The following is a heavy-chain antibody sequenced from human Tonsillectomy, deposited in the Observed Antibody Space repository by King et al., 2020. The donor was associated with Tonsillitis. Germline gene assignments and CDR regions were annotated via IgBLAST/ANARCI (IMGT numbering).Heavy chain of an antibody. CDR3: TRGGISGYYSGVDV. D-gene: IGHD1-14*01. CDR1: GFTFSDSA. J-gene: IGHJ6*02. CDR2: IRSKAKNYAT. Sequence: VQLVESGGVLVQPGGSLKLSCVASGFTFSDSAMHWVRQASGKGLEWVGRIRSKAKNYATVYGASVEGMFTISRDDSKTTAFLEMNSLKTEDTAVDYCTRGGISGYYSGVDVGGQGTAVSVSS. V-gene: IGHV3-73*02.